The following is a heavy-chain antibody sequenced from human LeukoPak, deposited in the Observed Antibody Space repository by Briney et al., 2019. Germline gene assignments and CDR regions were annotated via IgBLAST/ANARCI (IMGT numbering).Heavy chain of an antibody. V-gene: IGHV4-59*01. J-gene: IGHJ4*02. CDR1: GFTFSSYA. CDR3: ARATPWLLPGY. Sequence: PGGSLRLSCAASGFTFSSYAMSWVRQPPGKGLEWIGHIYDTGNTNYNPSLESRVTISVDTSKNQFSLRLTSVTAADTAVYFCARATPWLLPGYWGQGTLVTVSS. D-gene: IGHD3-22*01. CDR2: IYDTGNT.